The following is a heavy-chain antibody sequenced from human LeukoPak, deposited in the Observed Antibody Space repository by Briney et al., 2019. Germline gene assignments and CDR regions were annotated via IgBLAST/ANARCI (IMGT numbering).Heavy chain of an antibody. D-gene: IGHD3-3*01. J-gene: IGHJ4*02. Sequence: SETLSLTCTVSGGSISSSSYYWGWIRQPPGKGLEWIGSIYYSGSTHYNPSLKSRVTISVDTSKNQFSLKLSSVTAADTAVYYCARQGYYDFWSGQHDYWGQGTLVTVSS. CDR2: IYYSGST. CDR1: GGSISSSSYY. V-gene: IGHV4-39*01. CDR3: ARQGYYDFWSGQHDY.